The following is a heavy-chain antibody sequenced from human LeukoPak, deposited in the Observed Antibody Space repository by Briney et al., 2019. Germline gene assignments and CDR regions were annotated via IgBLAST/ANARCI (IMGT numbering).Heavy chain of an antibody. CDR2: ISGSGGST. V-gene: IGHV3-23*01. CDR1: GISFGTYS. Sequence: GGSLRLSCAASGISFGTYSMNWVRQAPGKGLEWVSGISGSGGSTYYADSVKGRFTISRDNSKNTLYLQMNSLRGEDTAIYYCAKPDSSDWNYGSPRPIDYWGQGTLVTVSS. D-gene: IGHD1-7*01. CDR3: AKPDSSDWNYGSPRPIDY. J-gene: IGHJ4*02.